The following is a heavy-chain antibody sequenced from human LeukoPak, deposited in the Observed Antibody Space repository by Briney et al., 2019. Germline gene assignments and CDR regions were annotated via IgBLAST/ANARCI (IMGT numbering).Heavy chain of an antibody. CDR1: GGSFSGYY. Sequence: PSGTLSLTCAVYGGSFSGYYWSWIRQPPGKGLEWIGEINHSGSTNYNPSLKSRVTISVDTSKNQFSLKLSSVTAADTAVYYCAGSSGYYYHYYGMDVWGQGTTVTVSS. V-gene: IGHV4-34*01. CDR3: AGSSGYYYHYYGMDV. CDR2: INHSGST. D-gene: IGHD3-22*01. J-gene: IGHJ6*02.